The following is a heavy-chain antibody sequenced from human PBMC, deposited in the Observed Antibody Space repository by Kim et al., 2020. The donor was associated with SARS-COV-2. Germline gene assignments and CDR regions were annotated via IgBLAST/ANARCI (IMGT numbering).Heavy chain of an antibody. CDR3: ARGRKYQLLGGYYFDY. CDR1: GFTVSSNY. CDR2: IYSGGST. Sequence: GGSLRLSCAASGFTVSSNYMSWVRQAPGKGLEWVSVIYSGGSTYYADSVKGRFTISRDNSKNTLYLQMNSLRAEDTAVYYCARGRKYQLLGGYYFDYWGQGTLVTVSS. V-gene: IGHV3-66*01. J-gene: IGHJ4*02. D-gene: IGHD2-2*01.